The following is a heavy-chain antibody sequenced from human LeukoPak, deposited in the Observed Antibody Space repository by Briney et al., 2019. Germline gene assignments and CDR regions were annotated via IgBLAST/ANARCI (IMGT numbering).Heavy chain of an antibody. CDR1: VFTFSSYA. V-gene: IGHV3-23*01. CDR3: AKEGAALVYYYYYGMDV. CDR2: ISGSGGST. D-gene: IGHD6-6*01. J-gene: IGHJ6*02. Sequence: GGSLRLSCAASVFTFSSYAMSWVRQAPGKGLEWVSAISGSGGSTYYADSVKGRFTISRDNSKNTLYLQMNSLRAEDTAVYYCAKEGAALVYYYYYGMDVWGQGTTVTVSS.